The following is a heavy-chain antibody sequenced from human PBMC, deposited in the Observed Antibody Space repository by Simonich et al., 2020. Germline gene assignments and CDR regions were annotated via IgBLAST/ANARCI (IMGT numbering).Heavy chain of an antibody. D-gene: IGHD1-1*01. J-gene: IGHJ4*02. Sequence: EVQLVESGGGLIQPGGSLRLSCAASGFTVSSNYMSWVRQAPGNGVGGVSVIYGGGSTYYADSVKGRFTISRDNSKNTLYLQINSLRAEDTAVYYCARWTATGYYFDYWGQGTLVTVSS. CDR1: GFTVSSNY. V-gene: IGHV3-53*01. CDR2: IYGGGST. CDR3: ARWTATGYYFDY.